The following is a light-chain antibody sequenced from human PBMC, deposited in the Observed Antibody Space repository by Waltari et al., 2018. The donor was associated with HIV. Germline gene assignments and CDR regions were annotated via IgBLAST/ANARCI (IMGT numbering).Light chain of an antibody. CDR1: SSNIGANYD. Sequence: QPVLTQPPSVSGAPGQRVTISCTGNSSNIGANYDVTWYQRVPAKAPKLLVYGNNNRPSGVPARFSASRSDTSASLAITGLQADDEADYYCQSYDRSLSGSLFGGGTRLAV. CDR2: GNN. CDR3: QSYDRSLSGSL. V-gene: IGLV1-40*01. J-gene: IGLJ2*01.